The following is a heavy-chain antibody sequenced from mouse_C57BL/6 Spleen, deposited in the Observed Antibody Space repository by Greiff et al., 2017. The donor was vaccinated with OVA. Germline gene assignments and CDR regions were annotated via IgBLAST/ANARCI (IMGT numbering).Heavy chain of an antibody. D-gene: IGHD2-1*01. Sequence: VLLLQSGAELVRPGASVKLSCKASGYSFTDYDMPWVKQTPVHSLEWIGSIDPETGGTDSNQKFKGQAILTADKSSSTAYMELRSLTSDDSAVYYCTIDDYGSHAMDYWGQGTSVTVSS. CDR2: IDPETGGT. CDR3: TIDDYGSHAMDY. V-gene: IGHV1-15*01. CDR1: GYSFTDYD. J-gene: IGHJ4*01.